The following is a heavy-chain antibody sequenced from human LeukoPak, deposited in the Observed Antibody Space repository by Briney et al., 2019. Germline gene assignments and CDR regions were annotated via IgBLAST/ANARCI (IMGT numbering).Heavy chain of an antibody. D-gene: IGHD3-10*01. J-gene: IGHJ4*02. Sequence: PGRSLRLSCAASGFTFSSYGMNWVRQAPGKGLEWDSYISSSSSTISYADSVKGRFTISRDNAKNSLYLQMNSLRAEDTAVYYCARDSTMVKRPFDYWGQGTLVTVSS. CDR2: ISSSSSTI. CDR1: GFTFSSYG. V-gene: IGHV3-48*01. CDR3: ARDSTMVKRPFDY.